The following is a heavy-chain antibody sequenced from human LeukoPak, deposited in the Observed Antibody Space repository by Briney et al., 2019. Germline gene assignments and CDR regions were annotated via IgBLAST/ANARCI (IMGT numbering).Heavy chain of an antibody. Sequence: PSQTLSLTCTVSGGSISSGDYYWSWIRQPPGEGLEWIGYIYYSGSTYYNPSLKSRVTISVDTSKNQFSLKLSSVTAADTAVYYCARDLTLHYGMDVWGKGTTVTVSS. D-gene: IGHD3-9*01. CDR1: GGSISSGDYY. J-gene: IGHJ6*04. CDR2: IYYSGST. CDR3: ARDLTLHYGMDV. V-gene: IGHV4-30-4*01.